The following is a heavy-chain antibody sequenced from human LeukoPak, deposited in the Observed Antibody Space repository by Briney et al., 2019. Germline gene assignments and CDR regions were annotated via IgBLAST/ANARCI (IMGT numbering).Heavy chain of an antibody. J-gene: IGHJ4*02. D-gene: IGHD6-6*01. CDR3: VRDQGGSSSH. CDR1: GLTFSFYS. V-gene: IGHV3-48*01. CDR2: ISSFSGTI. Sequence: GGSLRLSCAASGLTFSFYSMNWVRQAPGKGLEWVSYISSFSGTINYAESVKGRFTISRDNAKNSLYLQMNSLRADDTAVCYCVRDQGGSSSHWGQGTLVTVSS.